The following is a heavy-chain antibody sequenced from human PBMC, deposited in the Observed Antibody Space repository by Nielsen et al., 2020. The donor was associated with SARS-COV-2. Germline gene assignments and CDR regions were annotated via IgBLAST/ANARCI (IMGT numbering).Heavy chain of an antibody. J-gene: IGHJ4*02. CDR2: INSDGTAT. V-gene: IGHV3-74*01. Sequence: SHYWMHWVRQAPGKGLAWVSRINSDGTATTYADSVKGRFTISRDNAKNTLYLQMNSLRAEDSAVYFCARAPEAGADFWGQGTLVTVSS. CDR3: ARAPEAGADF. D-gene: IGHD1-14*01. CDR1: SHYW.